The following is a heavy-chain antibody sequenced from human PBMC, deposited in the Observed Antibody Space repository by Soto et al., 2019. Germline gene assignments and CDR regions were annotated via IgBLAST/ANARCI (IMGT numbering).Heavy chain of an antibody. CDR1: GFSLSTSGVG. Sequence: QITLKESGPALVKPTQTLTLTCTFSGFSLSTSGVGVGWIRQPPGKALEWLALIYWNDDKRYSPSLKSGLGITRDTSRNQVVLTMTNLDPADTATYYCAHTTGYCTSVACYPAAFDVWGQGTVVTVFS. CDR3: AHTTGYCTSVACYPAAFDV. V-gene: IGHV2-5*01. J-gene: IGHJ3*01. CDR2: IYWNDDK. D-gene: IGHD2-8*02.